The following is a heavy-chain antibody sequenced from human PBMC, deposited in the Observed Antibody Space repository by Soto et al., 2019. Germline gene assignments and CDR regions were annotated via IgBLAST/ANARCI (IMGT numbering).Heavy chain of an antibody. CDR3: AKDRQQQLVGGMDV. CDR1: GFTFDDYA. J-gene: IGHJ6*02. CDR2: ITWDGNSS. Sequence: EVQLVESGGVVVQPGGSMRLSCAASGFTFDDYAMHWVRQAPGKGLEWVSLITWDGNSSYYADSVKGRFTIFRDNSKNSLYLQMNSLTSEDTALYYCAKDRQQQLVGGMDVWGQGTTVTVSS. V-gene: IGHV3-43D*04. D-gene: IGHD6-13*01.